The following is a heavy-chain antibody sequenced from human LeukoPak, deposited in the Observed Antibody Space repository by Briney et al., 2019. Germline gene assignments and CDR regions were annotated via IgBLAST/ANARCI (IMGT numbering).Heavy chain of an antibody. CDR1: AVFISSSSYY. J-gene: IGHJ6*03. CDR2: IFYSGST. Sequence: SETLSLTCTVSAVFISSSSYYWGWIRQPPGKGLEWIGSIFYSGSTYYNPSLKSRVTISVDTSKNQFSLKLSSVTAADTAVYYCARDSRMGTLYYYMDVWGKGTTVTVSS. CDR3: ARDSRMGTLYYYMDV. V-gene: IGHV4-39*07. D-gene: IGHD1-14*01.